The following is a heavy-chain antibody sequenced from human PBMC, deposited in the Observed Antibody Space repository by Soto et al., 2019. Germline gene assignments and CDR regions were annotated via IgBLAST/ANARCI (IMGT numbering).Heavy chain of an antibody. CDR3: ARDSGGSSSYYYYGMDV. V-gene: IGHV5-10-1*01. CDR1: GYSFTSYW. D-gene: IGHD6-6*01. J-gene: IGHJ6*02. CDR2: IDPSDSYT. Sequence: PGESLKISCKGSGYSFTSYWISWVRQMPGKGLEWMGRIDPSDSYTNYSPSFQGHVTISADKSISTAYLQWSSLKASDTAMYYCARDSGGSSSYYYYGMDVWGQGTTVTVSS.